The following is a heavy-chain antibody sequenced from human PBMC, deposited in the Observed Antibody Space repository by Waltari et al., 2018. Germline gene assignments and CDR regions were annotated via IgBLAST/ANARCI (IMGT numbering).Heavy chain of an antibody. CDR2: ISGGGGVT. CDR3: AKDPNGDYIGAFDT. V-gene: IGHV3-23*01. D-gene: IGHD2-8*01. CDR1: TFPFSNYA. Sequence: EVQVLESGGLLVQPGGSLGLSCAASTFPFSNYAMTWVRQAPGKGLEYISSISGGGGVTVYANSVKGRFTISRDNSKSTLYLQMNSLRGEDTATYYCAKDPNGDYIGAFDTWGQGTMVTVSP. J-gene: IGHJ3*02.